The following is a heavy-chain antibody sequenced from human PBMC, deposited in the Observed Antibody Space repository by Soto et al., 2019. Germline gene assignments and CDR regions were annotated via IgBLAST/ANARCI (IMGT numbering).Heavy chain of an antibody. CDR3: AKAERRYDYIWGSYRTAYYYYMDV. Sequence: QVQLVESGGGVVQPGRSLRLSCAASGFTFSSYGMHWVRQAPGKGLEWVAVISYDGSNKYYADSVKGRFTISRDNSKNTLYLQMNSLRAEDTALYYCAKAERRYDYIWGSYRTAYYYYMDVWGKGTTVTVSS. D-gene: IGHD3-16*02. J-gene: IGHJ6*03. CDR1: GFTFSSYG. V-gene: IGHV3-30*18. CDR2: ISYDGSNK.